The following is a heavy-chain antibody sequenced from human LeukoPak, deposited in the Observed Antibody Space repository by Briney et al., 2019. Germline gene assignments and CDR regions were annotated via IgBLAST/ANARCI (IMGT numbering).Heavy chain of an antibody. CDR1: GGSFSGYY. D-gene: IGHD6-13*01. Sequence: SETLSLTCAVYGGSFSGYYWSWIRQPPGKGLEWIGEINHSGSTNYNPSLKSRVTISVDTSKNQFSLKLSSVTAADTAVYYCARGIAAAALDYWGQGTLVNVSS. V-gene: IGHV4-34*01. CDR3: ARGIAAAALDY. CDR2: INHSGST. J-gene: IGHJ4*02.